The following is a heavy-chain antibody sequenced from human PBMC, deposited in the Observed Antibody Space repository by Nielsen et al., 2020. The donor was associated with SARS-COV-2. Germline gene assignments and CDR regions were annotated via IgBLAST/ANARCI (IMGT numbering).Heavy chain of an antibody. Sequence: ASVKVSCKASGYPFSGPDVPNYDINWVRQATGQGLEWMGWMNPNSGNTGYAQNFQGRVTMTRDTSVSTAYLEPSSLRSEDTAVYYCARGGKYCSSTSCYRPAAYYYYYMDVWGKGTTVTVSS. J-gene: IGHJ6*03. V-gene: IGHV1-8*01. CDR2: MNPNSGNT. CDR3: ARGGKYCSSTSCYRPAAYYYYYMDV. CDR1: GYPFSGPDVPNYD. D-gene: IGHD2-2*01.